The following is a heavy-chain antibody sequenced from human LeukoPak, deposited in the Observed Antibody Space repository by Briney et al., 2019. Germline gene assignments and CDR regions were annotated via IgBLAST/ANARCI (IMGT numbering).Heavy chain of an antibody. D-gene: IGHD1-26*01. CDR1: GYTFNNFG. CDR2: INPSGGRT. V-gene: IGHV1-46*02. CDR3: ARVESWEHSGSSQDVLDI. Sequence: ASVKVSCKASGYTFNNFGIHWVRQAPGQGLEWMGIINPSGGRTSYAQKFQDRVTMTTDMSTSTVYMELSSLRSEDTAVYYCARVESWEHSGSSQDVLDIWGQGTMVTVSS. J-gene: IGHJ3*02.